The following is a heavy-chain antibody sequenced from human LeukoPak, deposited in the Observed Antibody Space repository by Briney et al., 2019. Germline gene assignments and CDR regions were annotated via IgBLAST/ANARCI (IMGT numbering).Heavy chain of an antibody. CDR3: ASFPVPAAYYYYGMDV. D-gene: IGHD2-2*01. CDR2: ISSSSSYI. CDR1: GFTFSSYS. Sequence: PGGSLRLSCAASGFTFSSYSMNWVRQAPGKGLEWVSSISSSSSYIYYADSVKGRFTISRDNAKNSLYLQMNSLRAEDTAVYYCASFPVPAAYYYYGMDVWGQGTTVTVSS. J-gene: IGHJ6*02. V-gene: IGHV3-21*01.